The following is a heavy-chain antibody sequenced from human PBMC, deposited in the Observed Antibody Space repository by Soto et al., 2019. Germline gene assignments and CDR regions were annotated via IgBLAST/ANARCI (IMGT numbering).Heavy chain of an antibody. CDR3: AKDLYTSGWYNYFDP. CDR2: ISHDGNEK. CDR1: RFTPSNCG. J-gene: IGHJ5*02. D-gene: IGHD6-19*01. V-gene: IGHV3-30*18. Sequence: QVQLVESGGGVVQPGGSLILSCAASRFTPSNCGMHWVRQAPGRGLEWVAMISHDGNEKHYIDSVKGRFTISRDDSKNTLYLQMNSLRPEDTAVYYCAKDLYTSGWYNYFDPWGQGTLVTVSS.